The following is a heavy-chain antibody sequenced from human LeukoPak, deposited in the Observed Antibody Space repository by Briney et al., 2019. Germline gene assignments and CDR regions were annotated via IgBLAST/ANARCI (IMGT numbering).Heavy chain of an antibody. Sequence: ASVKVSCKASGYTFTSHGISWVRQAPGQGLEWMGWISAYNGNTNYAQKLQGRVTMTTDTSTSTAYMELRSLRSDDTAVYYCARDSSGLPSFDYWGQGTLVTVSS. J-gene: IGHJ4*02. CDR2: ISAYNGNT. CDR3: ARDSSGLPSFDY. CDR1: GYTFTSHG. D-gene: IGHD6-19*01. V-gene: IGHV1-18*01.